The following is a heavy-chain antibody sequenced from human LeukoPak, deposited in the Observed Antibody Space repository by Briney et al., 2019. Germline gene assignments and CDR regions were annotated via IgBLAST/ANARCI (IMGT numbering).Heavy chain of an antibody. CDR1: GGSITSYH. Sequence: SETLSLTCTLSGGSITSYHWSWIRQPPGKGLEWIGYIYYSGSTNYNPSLTSRVTISVDTSKNQFSLNLRSVTAADTAVYYCARGSRDGYNHFDYWGQGTLVTVSS. J-gene: IGHJ4*02. CDR3: ARGSRDGYNHFDY. V-gene: IGHV4-59*01. D-gene: IGHD5-24*01. CDR2: IYYSGST.